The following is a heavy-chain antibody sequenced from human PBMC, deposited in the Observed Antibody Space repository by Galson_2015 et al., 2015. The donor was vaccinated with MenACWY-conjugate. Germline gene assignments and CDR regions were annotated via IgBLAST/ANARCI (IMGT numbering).Heavy chain of an antibody. CDR3: AKRKGDAEESSFEI. J-gene: IGHJ3*02. Sequence: SLRLSCAASGFTFSSYSMNWVRQAPGKGLEWVSYISSSSSSIYYADSVKGRFTISRDNAKNSLYLQMNSLRAEDTAVYCCAKRKGDAEESSFEIWGQGTVVTVSS. CDR1: GFTFSSYS. D-gene: IGHD2-21*01. CDR2: ISSSSSSI. V-gene: IGHV3-48*04.